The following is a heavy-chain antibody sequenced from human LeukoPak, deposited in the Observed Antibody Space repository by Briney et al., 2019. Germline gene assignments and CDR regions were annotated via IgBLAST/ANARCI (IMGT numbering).Heavy chain of an antibody. J-gene: IGHJ4*02. CDR1: GGTFSSYA. CDR2: IIPIFGTA. Sequence: SVKVSCKASGGTFSSYAISWVRQAPGQGLEWMGGIIPIFGTANYAQKFQGRVTITADKSTSTAYMELSSLRSEDTAVYYCARGAAYDILTGYFAGWGQGTLVTVSS. D-gene: IGHD3-9*01. V-gene: IGHV1-69*06. CDR3: ARGAAYDILTGYFAG.